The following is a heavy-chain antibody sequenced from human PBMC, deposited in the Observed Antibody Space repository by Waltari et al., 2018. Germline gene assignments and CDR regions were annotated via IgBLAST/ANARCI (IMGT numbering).Heavy chain of an antibody. CDR3: ARDRYYDFWSGYYSGPDY. V-gene: IGHV3-21*01. CDR1: GFTFSSYS. CDR2: ISSSSSYI. D-gene: IGHD3-3*01. J-gene: IGHJ4*02. Sequence: EVQLVESGGGLVKPGGSLRLSCAASGFTFSSYSMNWVRQAPGKGLEWVSSISSSSSYIYYADSVKGRFTISRDNAKNSLYLQMNSLRAEDTAVYYCARDRYYDFWSGYYSGPDYWGQGTLVTVSS.